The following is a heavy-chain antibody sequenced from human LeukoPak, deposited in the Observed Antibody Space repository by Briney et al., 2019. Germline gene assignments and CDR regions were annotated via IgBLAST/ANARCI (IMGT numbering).Heavy chain of an antibody. D-gene: IGHD1-1*01. Sequence: PSETLSLTCTVSGGSISSGGYYWSWIRQHPGRGLEWIGYIYYSGSTYYNPSLKSRVTISVDTSKNQFSLKLSSVTAADTAVYYCAVRADQLVDYWGQGTLVTVSS. CDR2: IYYSGST. CDR1: GGSISSGGYY. J-gene: IGHJ4*02. V-gene: IGHV4-61*08. CDR3: AVRADQLVDY.